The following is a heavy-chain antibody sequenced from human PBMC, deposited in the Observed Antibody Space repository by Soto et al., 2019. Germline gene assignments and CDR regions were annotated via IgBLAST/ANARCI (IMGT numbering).Heavy chain of an antibody. V-gene: IGHV4-30-4*01. CDR3: AREGGAEEGGSGSYSLDY. CDR1: GGSISSGDYY. D-gene: IGHD3-10*01. CDR2: IYYSGST. Sequence: QVQLQESGPGLVKPSQTLSLTCTVSGGSISSGDYYWSWIRQPPGKGLEWIGYIYYSGSTYYNPSLTSRVTISVDTSKNQFSTKRGSVTAADAAVYDCAREGGAEEGGSGSYSLDYWGQGTLVTVSS. J-gene: IGHJ4*02.